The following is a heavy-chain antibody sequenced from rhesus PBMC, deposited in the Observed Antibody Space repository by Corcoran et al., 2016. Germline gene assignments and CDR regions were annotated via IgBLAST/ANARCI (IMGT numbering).Heavy chain of an antibody. D-gene: IGHD6S26*01. CDR2: IPGSGGST. J-gene: IGHJ2*01. V-gene: IGHV4-173*01. Sequence: QLQLQESGPGLVKPSATLSLTCAVSGGSISSTSWSWIRQHPGKALAWIGRIPGSGGSTAYNPSLKSLVTISTDTSKNQFSLKLSAGTAADTAVYYCAREGSSGWSFWYFALWCPGTSITISS. CDR3: AREGSSGWSFWYFAL. CDR1: GGSISSTS.